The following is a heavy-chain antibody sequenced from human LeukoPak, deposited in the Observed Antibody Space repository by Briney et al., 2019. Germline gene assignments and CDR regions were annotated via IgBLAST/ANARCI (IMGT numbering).Heavy chain of an antibody. CDR2: IYSGGNT. CDR1: GFTVSSNY. J-gene: IGHJ1*01. D-gene: IGHD2-15*01. Sequence: GRSLRLSCAASGFTVSSNYMSWVRQAPGKGLEWVSVIYSGGNTYYADSVKGRFTISRDNSKNMLYLQMNSLRAEDTAVYYCARSYCSGGSCFPTYFQHWGQGTLVTVSS. V-gene: IGHV3-53*01. CDR3: ARSYCSGGSCFPTYFQH.